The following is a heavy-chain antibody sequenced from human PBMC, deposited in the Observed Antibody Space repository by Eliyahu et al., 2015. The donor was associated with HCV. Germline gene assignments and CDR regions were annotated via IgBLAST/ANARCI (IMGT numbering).Heavy chain of an antibody. Sequence: EVQLLESGGGLVQPGGSLXXSCTXSGXTFSXYAMSWVRQSPGKGLEWVSSIRAGNGVTYYADSVKGRFTISRDDSKNTLYLQMNSLRAEDTALYYCAKAPETWYYFDYWGQGSRVTVSS. CDR2: IRAGNGVT. J-gene: IGHJ4*03. V-gene: IGHV3-23*01. D-gene: IGHD2-15*01. CDR1: GXTFSXYA. CDR3: AKAPETWYYFDY.